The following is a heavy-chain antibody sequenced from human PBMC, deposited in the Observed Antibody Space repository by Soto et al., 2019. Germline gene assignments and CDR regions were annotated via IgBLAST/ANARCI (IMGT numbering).Heavy chain of an antibody. Sequence: QVQLQESGPGLVKPSQTLSLTCTVSGGSISSGGYYWSWIRQHPGKGLEWIGYIYYSGSTYYNPSLKSRITISVDTSKNQFSLKLSSVTGADTAVYYCARGRSYKGDFDYWGQGTLVTVSS. CDR1: GGSISSGGYY. CDR3: ARGRSYKGDFDY. CDR2: IYYSGST. D-gene: IGHD1-26*01. J-gene: IGHJ4*02. V-gene: IGHV4-31*03.